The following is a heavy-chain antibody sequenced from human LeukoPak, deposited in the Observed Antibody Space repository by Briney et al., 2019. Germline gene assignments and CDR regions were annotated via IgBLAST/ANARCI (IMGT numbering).Heavy chain of an antibody. D-gene: IGHD2-21*01. CDR3: ARGQVAYDY. CDR1: HGSISSYS. Sequence: PSETLSLTCTVSHGSISSYSWSWIRQTPEKGLEWIGYMYNSGSTNYNPSLKSRVTISVDTAKNQFSLKLRSVTAADTAVYYCARGQVAYDYWGQGTLVTVSS. J-gene: IGHJ4*02. V-gene: IGHV4-59*01. CDR2: MYNSGST.